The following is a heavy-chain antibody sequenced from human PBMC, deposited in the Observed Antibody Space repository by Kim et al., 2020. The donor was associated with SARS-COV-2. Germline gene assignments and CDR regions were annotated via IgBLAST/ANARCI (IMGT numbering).Heavy chain of an antibody. Sequence: KSRVTISVDTSKNQFSLKLSSVTAADTAVYYCARDQRRFDSRGYYYGMDVWGQGTTVTVSS. J-gene: IGHJ6*02. CDR3: ARDQRRFDSRGYYYGMDV. D-gene: IGHD3-10*01. V-gene: IGHV4-31*02.